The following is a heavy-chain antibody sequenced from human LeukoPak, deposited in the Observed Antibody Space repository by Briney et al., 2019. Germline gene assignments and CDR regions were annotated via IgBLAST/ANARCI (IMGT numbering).Heavy chain of an antibody. CDR2: ISSTSSYI. Sequence: GGSLRLSCAASGFXFSSYSMNWVRQAPGKGLEWVSFISSTSSYIYYADSVKGRFTISRDNAKNSLYLQMNSLRAEDTAVYYCARGLTTISWFDPWGQGILVTVSS. V-gene: IGHV3-21*01. CDR3: ARGLTTISWFDP. J-gene: IGHJ5*02. CDR1: GFXFSSYS. D-gene: IGHD5-24*01.